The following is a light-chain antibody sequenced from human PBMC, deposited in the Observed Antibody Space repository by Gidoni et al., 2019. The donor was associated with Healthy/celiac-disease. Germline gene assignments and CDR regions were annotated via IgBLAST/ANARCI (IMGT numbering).Light chain of an antibody. CDR2: AAS. CDR3: QQSYSTPRT. J-gene: IGKJ1*01. V-gene: IGKV1-39*01. Sequence: DIQMTQSPSSLSAPVGDRVTITFRASQSISSYLNWYQQKPGKAPKLLIYAASSLQSGVPSRFNGSGSGTDFTLTISSLQPEDFATYYCQQSYSTPRTFGQGTKVEIK. CDR1: QSISSY.